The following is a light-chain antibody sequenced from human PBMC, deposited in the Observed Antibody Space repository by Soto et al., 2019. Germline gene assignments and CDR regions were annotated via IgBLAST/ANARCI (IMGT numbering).Light chain of an antibody. Sequence: SVLAQPASWSGSPGQSITISCTGTTSDIAGYNYFSWYQQHPGKAPKLLIYEVTSRASGVSHRFSGSKSGNTASLTISGLQAEDEAEYYVNSYTSASFYVFGTWPKVTVL. CDR1: TSDIAGYNY. CDR2: EVT. J-gene: IGLJ1*01. V-gene: IGLV2-14*01. CDR3: NSYTSASFYV.